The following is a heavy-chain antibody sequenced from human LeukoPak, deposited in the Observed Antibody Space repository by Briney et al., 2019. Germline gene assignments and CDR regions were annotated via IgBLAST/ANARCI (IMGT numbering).Heavy chain of an antibody. CDR1: GYTFTSYA. CDR3: ARELSLVTVGYYDAFDM. V-gene: IGHV1-18*01. CDR2: ISAYNGDT. Sequence: GGSLRLSCAASGYTFTSYAISWVRQAPGQGLEWMGWISAYNGDTNYAQKLQGRVTMTTDTSTTTAYMELRSLKSDDTAVYYCARELSLVTVGYYDAFDMWGQGTMVTVSS. J-gene: IGHJ3*02. D-gene: IGHD1-26*01.